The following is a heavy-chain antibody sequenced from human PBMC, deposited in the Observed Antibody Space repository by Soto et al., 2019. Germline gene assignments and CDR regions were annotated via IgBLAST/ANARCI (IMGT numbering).Heavy chain of an antibody. J-gene: IGHJ6*02. V-gene: IGHV1-18*01. CDR3: AREVGSSGWYRRDYYYGMDV. D-gene: IGHD6-19*01. Sequence: QVQLVQSGAEVKKPGASVKVSRKASGYTFTSYGISWVRQAPGQGLEWMGWISAYNGNTNYAQKLQGRVTMTTDTSTSTAYMELRSLRSDDTAVYYCAREVGSSGWYRRDYYYGMDVWGQGTTVTVSS. CDR1: GYTFTSYG. CDR2: ISAYNGNT.